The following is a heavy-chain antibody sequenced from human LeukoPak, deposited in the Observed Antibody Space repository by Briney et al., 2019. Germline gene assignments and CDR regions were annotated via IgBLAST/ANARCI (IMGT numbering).Heavy chain of an antibody. Sequence: ASVKVSCKVSGYTLTELSMHWVRQAPGKGLEWMGGFDPEDGETIYAQKFQGGVTMTEDTSTDTAYMELSSLRSEDTAVYYCATASEPRYYYGSGSYHNWFDPWGQGTLVTVSS. CDR1: GYTLTELS. CDR3: ATASEPRYYYGSGSYHNWFDP. D-gene: IGHD3-10*01. V-gene: IGHV1-24*01. CDR2: FDPEDGET. J-gene: IGHJ5*02.